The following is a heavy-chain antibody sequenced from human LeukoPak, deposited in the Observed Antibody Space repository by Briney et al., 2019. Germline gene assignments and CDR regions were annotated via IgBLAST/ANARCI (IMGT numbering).Heavy chain of an antibody. CDR1: GYTFTGYY. J-gene: IGHJ6*02. V-gene: IGHV1-2*02. CDR3: ARDRGSWYSINYYYYGMDV. D-gene: IGHD6-13*01. Sequence: ASVKVSCKASGYTFTGYYMHWVRQAPGQGLEWMGWINPNSGGTNYAQKFQGRVTMTRDTSISTAYMELSRLRSDDTAVYYCARDRGSWYSINYYYYGMDVWGQGTTVTVSS. CDR2: INPNSGGT.